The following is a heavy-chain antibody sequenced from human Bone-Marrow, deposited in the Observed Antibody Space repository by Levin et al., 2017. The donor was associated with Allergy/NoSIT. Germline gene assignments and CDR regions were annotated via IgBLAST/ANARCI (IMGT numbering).Heavy chain of an antibody. CDR2: IYYSGST. CDR1: GGSISSSSYY. Sequence: GSLRLSCTVSGGSISSSSYYWGWIRQPPGKGLEWIGSIYYSGSTYYNPSLKSRVTISVDTSKNQFSLKLSSVTAADTAVYYCARQAVGYCSGGSCYELYHFDYWGQGTLVTVSS. V-gene: IGHV4-39*01. D-gene: IGHD2-15*01. CDR3: ARQAVGYCSGGSCYELYHFDY. J-gene: IGHJ4*02.